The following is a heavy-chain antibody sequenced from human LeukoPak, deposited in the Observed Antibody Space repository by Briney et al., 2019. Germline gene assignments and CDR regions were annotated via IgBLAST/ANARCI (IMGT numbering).Heavy chain of an antibody. CDR2: IYYSGST. CDR1: GGSISGNTYY. CDR3: AGTRDQGAFDI. Sequence: SETLSLTCTVSGGSISGNTYYWSWIRQPPGKGLEWIGYIYYSGSTYYNPSLKSRVTISVDTSKNQFPLKLSSVTAADTAVYYCAGTRDQGAFDIWGQGTMVTVSS. V-gene: IGHV4-30-4*01. J-gene: IGHJ3*02.